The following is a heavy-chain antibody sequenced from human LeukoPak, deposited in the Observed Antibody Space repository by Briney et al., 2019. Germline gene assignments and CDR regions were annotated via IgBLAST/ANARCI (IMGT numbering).Heavy chain of an antibody. CDR1: GFTFSSYA. CDR2: ISGSGGST. V-gene: IGHV3-23*01. CDR3: AKDGRFLEWLPPYFDY. Sequence: GGSLRLSCAASGFTFSSYAMSWVRQAPGKRLEWVSAISGSGGSTYYADSVKGRFTISRDNSKNTLYLQMNSLRAEDTAVYYCAKDGRFLEWLPPYFDYWGQGTLVTVSS. D-gene: IGHD3-3*01. J-gene: IGHJ4*02.